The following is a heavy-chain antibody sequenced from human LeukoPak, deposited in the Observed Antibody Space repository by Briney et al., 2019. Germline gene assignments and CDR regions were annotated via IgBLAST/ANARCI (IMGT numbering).Heavy chain of an antibody. V-gene: IGHV4-34*01. D-gene: IGHD5-24*01. Sequence: PSETLSLTCAIYSESFSGYFWSWIRQPPGKGLEWIGEINHSGSTNYNPSLKSRVTISVDTSKNQFSLKLSSVTAADTAVYYCARHRSKWLQSSFNYWGQGTLVTVSS. CDR2: INHSGST. J-gene: IGHJ4*02. CDR3: ARHRSKWLQSSFNY. CDR1: SESFSGYF.